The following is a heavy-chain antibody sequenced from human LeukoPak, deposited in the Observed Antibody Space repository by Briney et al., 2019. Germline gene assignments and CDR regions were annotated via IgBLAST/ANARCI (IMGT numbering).Heavy chain of an antibody. CDR1: GFTFSSYA. CDR3: ARDQGTMTGAFDC. V-gene: IGHV3-64*01. J-gene: IGHJ4*02. D-gene: IGHD3-22*01. Sequence: GGSLRLSCAASGFTFSSYAMYWVRQAPGKGLEYVSAISSNGGSTYYANSVKGRFTISRDNSKNTLSFQMGSLRAEDMAVYYCARDQGTMTGAFDCWGQGTLVTVSS. CDR2: ISSNGGST.